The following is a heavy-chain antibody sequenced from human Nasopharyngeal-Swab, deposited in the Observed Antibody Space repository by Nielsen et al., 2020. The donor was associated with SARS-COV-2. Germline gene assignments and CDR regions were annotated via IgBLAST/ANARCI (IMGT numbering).Heavy chain of an antibody. D-gene: IGHD6-6*01. CDR1: GFTFSDYY. J-gene: IGHJ6*02. V-gene: IGHV3-11*04. CDR3: ARDPSSIAARPDYYYGMDV. CDR2: ISSSGSTI. Sequence: GESLKISCAASGFTFSDYYMSWIRQDPGKGLEWVSYISSSGSTIYYADSVKGRFTISRDNAKNSLYLQMNSLRAEDTAVYYCARDPSSIAARPDYYYGMDVWGQGTTVTVSS.